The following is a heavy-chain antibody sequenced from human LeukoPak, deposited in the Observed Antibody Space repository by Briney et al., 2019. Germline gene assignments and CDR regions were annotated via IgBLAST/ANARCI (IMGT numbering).Heavy chain of an antibody. D-gene: IGHD3-3*01. CDR3: ARDFCDQ. Sequence: GGSLRLSCAASGFTFSSYATMWVRQAPGKGLEWVSSIDSTSSFIYYADSLKGRFTVSRDNAKNSLYLQMNSLRAEDTAVYYCARDFCDQWGQGTLVTVSS. V-gene: IGHV3-21*01. CDR2: IDSTSSFI. J-gene: IGHJ5*02. CDR1: GFTFSSYA.